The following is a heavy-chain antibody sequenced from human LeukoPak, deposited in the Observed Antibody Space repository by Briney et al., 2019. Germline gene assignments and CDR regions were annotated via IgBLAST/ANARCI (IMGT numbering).Heavy chain of an antibody. CDR3: ARDLGQYYDTSDNWFDP. Sequence: GGSLRLSCVASGFTFSNYWMHWVRQAPGKGLVWVSRINSDGINTSYADSVKGRFTISRDNAKNTLNLQMNSLRAEDTAAYYCARDLGQYYDTSDNWFDPWGQGTLVTVSS. J-gene: IGHJ5*02. D-gene: IGHD3-22*01. CDR2: INSDGINT. CDR1: GFTFSNYW. V-gene: IGHV3-74*01.